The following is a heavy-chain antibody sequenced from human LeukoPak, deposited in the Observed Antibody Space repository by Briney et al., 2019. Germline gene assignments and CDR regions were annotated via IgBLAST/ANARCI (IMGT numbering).Heavy chain of an antibody. CDR3: AREGRNGIAAAVKNTDAFDI. D-gene: IGHD6-13*01. CDR2: IYYSGST. J-gene: IGHJ3*02. CDR1: GGSISSSSYY. Sequence: SETLSLTCTVSGGSISSSSYYWGWIRQPPGKGLEWIGSIYYSGSTYYNPSLKSRVTISVDTSKNQFSLKLSSVTAADTAVYYCAREGRNGIAAAVKNTDAFDIWGQGTMVTVSS. V-gene: IGHV4-39*07.